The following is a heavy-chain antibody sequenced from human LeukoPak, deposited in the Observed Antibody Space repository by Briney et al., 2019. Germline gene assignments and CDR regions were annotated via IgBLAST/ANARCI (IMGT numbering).Heavy chain of an antibody. Sequence: GGSLRLSCAASGFTFSSYAMSWVRQAPGKGLEWVSGISGSGGSTYYADSVKGRFTISRDNSKNTLYLQMNNLRVEDTAVYYCAKADWSGPPGTWGQGTLVTVSS. CDR3: AKADWSGPPGT. CDR2: ISGSGGST. D-gene: IGHD3-3*01. J-gene: IGHJ4*02. CDR1: GFTFSSYA. V-gene: IGHV3-23*01.